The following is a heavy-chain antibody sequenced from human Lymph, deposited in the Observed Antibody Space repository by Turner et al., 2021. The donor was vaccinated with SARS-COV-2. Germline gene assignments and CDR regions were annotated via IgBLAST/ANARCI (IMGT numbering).Heavy chain of an antibody. CDR1: GITVSSNY. Sequence: EVQLVESGGGLVKPGGSLRLPCAASGITVSSNYMSWVRQAPGKGLEWVSVIYSGGSTFYADSVKGRFTISRDKSKNTLYLQMNSLRAEDTAVYYCARDFREGAFDIWGQGTMVTISS. CDR3: ARDFREGAFDI. V-gene: IGHV3-66*01. J-gene: IGHJ3*02. CDR2: IYSGGST. D-gene: IGHD3-10*01.